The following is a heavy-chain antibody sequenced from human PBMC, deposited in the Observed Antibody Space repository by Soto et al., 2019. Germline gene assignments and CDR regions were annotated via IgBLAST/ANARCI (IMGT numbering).Heavy chain of an antibody. CDR1: GYTFTGYY. J-gene: IGHJ4*02. Sequence: ASVKVSCKASGYTFTGYYMHWVRQAPGQGLEWMGWINPNSGGTNYAQKFQGWVTMTRDTSISTAYMELSRLRSDDTAVYYCARGPRNYVRFASDYNFDYWGQGTQVTVS. CDR2: INPNSGGT. V-gene: IGHV1-2*04. CDR3: ARGPRNYVRFASDYNFDY. D-gene: IGHD4-4*01.